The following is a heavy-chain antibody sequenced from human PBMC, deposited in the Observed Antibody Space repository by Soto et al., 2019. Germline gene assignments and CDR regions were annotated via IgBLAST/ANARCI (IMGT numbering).Heavy chain of an antibody. CDR2: MNPNSGNT. Sequence: ASVTVSCQASGYTFTGYYINWVRQATGQGLEWMGWMNPNSGNTGYAQKFQGRVTMTRNTSISTAYMELSSLRSEDTAVYYCARGITIFGVVPGWGQGTLVTVSS. CDR1: GYTFTGYY. J-gene: IGHJ4*02. V-gene: IGHV1-8*02. CDR3: ARGITIFGVVPG. D-gene: IGHD3-3*01.